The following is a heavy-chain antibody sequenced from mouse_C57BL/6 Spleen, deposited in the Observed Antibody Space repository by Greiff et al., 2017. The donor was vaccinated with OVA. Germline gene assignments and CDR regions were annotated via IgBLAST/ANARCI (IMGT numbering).Heavy chain of an antibody. Sequence: VKLQQPGAELVKPGASVKLSCKASGYTFTSYWMHWVKQRPGQGLEWIGMIHPNSGSTNYNEKFKSKATLTVDKSSSTAYMQLSSLTSEDSAVYYCARDPYYYGSSHWYFDVWGTGTTVTVSS. CDR2: IHPNSGST. CDR1: GYTFTSYW. J-gene: IGHJ1*03. D-gene: IGHD1-1*01. V-gene: IGHV1-64*01. CDR3: ARDPYYYGSSHWYFDV.